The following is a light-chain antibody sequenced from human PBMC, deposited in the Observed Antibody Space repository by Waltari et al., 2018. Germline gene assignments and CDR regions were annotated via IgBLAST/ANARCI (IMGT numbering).Light chain of an antibody. Sequence: EIVMTQSPATLSVSPGERATLSCRASQSVSSNLAWYQQKPGQAPRLLIYGASTRATVIPARFSCSWSGTEFSLTISSLQSEDFAVYYCQQYNNWPGTFGQGTKVEIK. CDR2: GAS. J-gene: IGKJ1*01. CDR3: QQYNNWPGT. CDR1: QSVSSN. V-gene: IGKV3-15*01.